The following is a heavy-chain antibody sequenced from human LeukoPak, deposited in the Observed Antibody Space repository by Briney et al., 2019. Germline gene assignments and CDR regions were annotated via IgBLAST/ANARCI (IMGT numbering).Heavy chain of an antibody. CDR3: ARDKKGTSCYDC. Sequence: SETLALTCTFSGCSMTSYYWSWIRQPPGKGLEWIGYIYYSGNTNYNPSLESRVTISVDTSKNQFSLKLSSVTAADTAVYCCARDKKGTSCYDCWGQGALVTVSS. V-gene: IGHV4-59*01. CDR1: GCSMTSYY. J-gene: IGHJ4*02. CDR2: IYYSGNT. D-gene: IGHD2-2*01.